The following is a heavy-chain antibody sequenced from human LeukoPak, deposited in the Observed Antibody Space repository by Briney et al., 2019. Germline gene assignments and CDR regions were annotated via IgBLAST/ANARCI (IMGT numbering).Heavy chain of an antibody. CDR3: ARAVYYGSYLGY. J-gene: IGHJ4*01. Sequence: GGSLRLSCAASGFTFSSYWMHWVRQAPGKGLVWVSRINSDGSSTNYADSVKGRFTISRDNAKNTLYLQMNSLRAEDTAMYYCARAVYYGSYLGYWGQGTLVTVSS. V-gene: IGHV3-74*01. CDR1: GFTFSSYW. D-gene: IGHD3-3*01. CDR2: INSDGSST.